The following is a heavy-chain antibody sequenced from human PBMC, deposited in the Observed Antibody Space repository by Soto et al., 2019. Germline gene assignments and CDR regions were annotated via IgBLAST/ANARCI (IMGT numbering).Heavy chain of an antibody. Sequence: VVSLRLSCAASGFRLSSFAMNWVRQAPGKGLEWVAGISSSGHTTYYADSVKGRFTISRDNSKNTLFLQVSSLRAEDTAVYYCASGNCGSSCLRMDVWGQGTTVTVSS. CDR1: GFRLSSFA. CDR3: ASGNCGSSCLRMDV. CDR2: ISSSGHTT. V-gene: IGHV3-23*01. D-gene: IGHD2-15*01. J-gene: IGHJ6*02.